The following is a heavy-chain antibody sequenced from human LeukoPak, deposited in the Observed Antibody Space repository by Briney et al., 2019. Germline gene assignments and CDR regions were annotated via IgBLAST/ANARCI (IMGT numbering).Heavy chain of an antibody. CDR2: INPNSGGT. V-gene: IGHV1-2*02. CDR3: ARDLGYYDSSGYYDY. D-gene: IGHD3-22*01. J-gene: IGHJ4*02. Sequence: ASVKVSCKASGYTFTGYYIHWVRQAPGQGLEWMGWINPNSGGTNYAQKFQGRVTMTRDTSISTAYMELSRLRSDDTAVYYCARDLGYYDSSGYYDYWGQGTLVTVSS. CDR1: GYTFTGYY.